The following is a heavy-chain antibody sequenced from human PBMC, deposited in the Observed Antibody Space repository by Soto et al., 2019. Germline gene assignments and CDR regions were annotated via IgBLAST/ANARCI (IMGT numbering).Heavy chain of an antibody. Sequence: PSENLSLTCTVSGDSITNYYWNWIRQPPGKGLEWIGYMSYSGSTYYTPSLKIRVTISIDTSKNQFSLKLSSVTAADTAVYYCARVPDRWGQGTLVTVSS. CDR3: ARVPDR. V-gene: IGHV4-59*12. CDR2: MSYSGST. D-gene: IGHD2-2*01. CDR1: GDSITNYY. J-gene: IGHJ5*02.